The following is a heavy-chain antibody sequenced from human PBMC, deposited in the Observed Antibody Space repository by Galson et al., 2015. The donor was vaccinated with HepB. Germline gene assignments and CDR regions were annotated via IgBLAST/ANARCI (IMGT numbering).Heavy chain of an antibody. D-gene: IGHD3-10*01. J-gene: IGHJ6*03. CDR2: IISNSNNI. CDR1: GFTFSPYT. V-gene: IGHV3-48*01. CDR3: SRERGGRYMDV. Sequence: SLRLSCAASGFTFSPYTMNWVRQAPGKGLECISYIISNSNNIYYADSVKGRFTISRDNAKSSLYLQMNSLRAEDTAVYYCSRERGGRYMDVWVKGTTVTVS.